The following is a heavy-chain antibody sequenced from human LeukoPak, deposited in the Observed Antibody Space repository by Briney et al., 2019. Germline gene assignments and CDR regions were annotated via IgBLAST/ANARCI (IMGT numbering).Heavy chain of an antibody. J-gene: IGHJ5*02. V-gene: IGHV1-46*01. D-gene: IGHD4-23*01. CDR3: ARDNSVEDTAWWFDP. CDR2: INPSGGST. Sequence: ASVKVSCKASGYTFTSYYMHWVRQAPGQGFEWMGIINPSGGSTSYAQKFQGRVTMTRDMSTSTDYMELSSLRSEDTAVYYCARDNSVEDTAWWFDPWGQGTLVTVSS. CDR1: GYTFTSYY.